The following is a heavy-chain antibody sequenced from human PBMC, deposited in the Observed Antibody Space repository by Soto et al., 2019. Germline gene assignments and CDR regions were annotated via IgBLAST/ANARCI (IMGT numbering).Heavy chain of an antibody. CDR1: GFTFNTYA. Sequence: EVQLVESGGGLVKPGGSLRLACAASGFTFNTYAMNWVRQAPGKGLEWVSCISSSSTYIYYADSVKGRFTISRDNAKNLXXLQMNSLRADDTAIYYCARDFGDSKGSYYYYGMDVWGQGTTVTVSS. CDR2: ISSSSTYI. D-gene: IGHD2-21*02. J-gene: IGHJ6*02. V-gene: IGHV3-21*01. CDR3: ARDFGDSKGSYYYYGMDV.